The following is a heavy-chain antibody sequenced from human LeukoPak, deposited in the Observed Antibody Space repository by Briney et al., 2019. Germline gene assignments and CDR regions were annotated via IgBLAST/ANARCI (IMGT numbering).Heavy chain of an antibody. CDR3: ARGGGLDV. CDR1: GFTFSSYW. J-gene: IGHJ6*02. Sequence: GGSLKLSCAASGFTFSSYWMNWARQAPGKGLEWVASINHNGNVNYYVDFVKGRFTISRDNAKNSLYLQMSNLRAEDTAVYFCARGGGLDVWGQGATVTVSS. D-gene: IGHD3-16*01. V-gene: IGHV3-7*03. CDR2: INHNGNVN.